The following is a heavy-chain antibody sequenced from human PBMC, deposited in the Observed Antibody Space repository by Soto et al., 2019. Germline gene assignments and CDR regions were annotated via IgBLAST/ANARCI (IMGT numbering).Heavy chain of an antibody. CDR2: ISYDGSNK. V-gene: IGHV3-30*18. CDR3: AKDGREYSSGWLYYFDY. Sequence: QVQLVESGGGVVQPGRSLRLSCAASGFTFSSYGMHWVRQAPGKGLEWVTVISYDGSNKYYADSVEGRFTISRDNSKNTLYLQMNSLRAEDTAVYYCAKDGREYSSGWLYYFDYWGQGTLVTVSS. D-gene: IGHD6-19*01. J-gene: IGHJ4*02. CDR1: GFTFSSYG.